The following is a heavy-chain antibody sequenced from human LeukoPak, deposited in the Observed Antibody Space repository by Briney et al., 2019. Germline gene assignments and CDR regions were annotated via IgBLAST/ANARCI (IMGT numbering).Heavy chain of an antibody. CDR2: IWYDGSNK. J-gene: IGHJ4*02. CDR3: ARGPEYYFDY. CDR1: GFTFSSYG. Sequence: PGRSLRLSCAASGFTFSSYGMHWVRQAPGKGLEWVAVIWYDGSNKYYADSVKGRFTISRDNSKNTLYLQMNSLRAEGTAVYYCARGPEYYFDYWGQGTLVTVSS. V-gene: IGHV3-33*01.